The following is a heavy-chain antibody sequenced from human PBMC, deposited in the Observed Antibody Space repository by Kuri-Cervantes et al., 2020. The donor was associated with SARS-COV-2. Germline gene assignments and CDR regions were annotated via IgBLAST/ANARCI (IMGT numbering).Heavy chain of an antibody. J-gene: IGHJ4*02. CDR3: ARMVVVGATPPLDY. V-gene: IGHV2-70*11. CDR2: IDWDDDK. Sequence: SGPTLVKPTQTLTLTCTFSGFSLSTSGMCVSWIRQPPGKALEWLARIDWDDDKYYSTSLKTRLTISKDTSKNQVVLTMTNMDPVHTATYYCARMVVVGATPPLDYWGQGTLVTVSS. CDR1: GFSLSTSGMC. D-gene: IGHD1-26*01.